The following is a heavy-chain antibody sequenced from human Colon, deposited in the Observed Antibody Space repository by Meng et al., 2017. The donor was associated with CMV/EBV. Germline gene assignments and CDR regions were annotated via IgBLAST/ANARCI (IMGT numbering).Heavy chain of an antibody. J-gene: IGHJ4*02. D-gene: IGHD2-8*01. Sequence: QVQLVEAGGGLVKPGGSLRLACAAPGFTFSDYYIHWIRQAPGQGLEWISYISKTSGSYTTYTDSVKGRFTISRDNAKDTVYLQMNSLRDEDTAVYYCARENGPKRFDSWGQGTLVTVSS. V-gene: IGHV3-11*06. CDR3: ARENGPKRFDS. CDR2: ISKTSGSYT. CDR1: GFTFSDYY.